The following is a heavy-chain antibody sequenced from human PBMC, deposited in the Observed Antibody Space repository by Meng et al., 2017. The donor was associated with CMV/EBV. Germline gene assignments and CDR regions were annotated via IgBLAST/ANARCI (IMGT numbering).Heavy chain of an antibody. CDR2: IIPIFGTA. V-gene: IGHV1-69*05. Sequence: SVKVSCKASGGTFSSYAISWVRQAPGQGLEWMGGIIPIFGTANYAQKFQGRVTITTDESTSTAYMELSSLRSEDTAVYYCARGQSRIVVPAVSVDYYYGMDVWGQGTTVTVSS. J-gene: IGHJ6*02. CDR1: GGTFSSYA. CDR3: ARGQSRIVVPAVSVDYYYGMDV. D-gene: IGHD2-2*01.